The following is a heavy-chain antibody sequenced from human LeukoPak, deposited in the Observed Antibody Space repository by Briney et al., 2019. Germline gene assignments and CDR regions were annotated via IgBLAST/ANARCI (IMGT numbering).Heavy chain of an antibody. CDR2: IYTSGST. CDR3: ARLSADSSTSRGFDY. Sequence: SGTLSLTCPVSGASITSYYWRGSRPPAGKGVGGVGSIYTSGSTNYSRSLKRGVTMAVDTSKNPFSLQLSSVTAADTAVYYCARLSADSSTSRGFDYWGQGTLVTVSS. CDR1: GASITSYY. V-gene: IGHV4-4*07. D-gene: IGHD2-2*01. J-gene: IGHJ4*02.